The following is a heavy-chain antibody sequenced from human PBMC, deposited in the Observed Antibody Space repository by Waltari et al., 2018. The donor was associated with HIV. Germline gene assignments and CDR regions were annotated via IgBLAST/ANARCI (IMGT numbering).Heavy chain of an antibody. CDR2: INTHSGDA. CDR3: ARWTYGDL. D-gene: IGHD4-17*01. V-gene: IGHV1-18*04. Sequence: QVQLLQSGAEVKTPGAPVRVSCKASGYAFVSYSLNWVRQAPGRGLEWLGWINTHSGDANYTQGRHDRVTMTIEASTNTANMELRSQTYDDTALYYCARWTYGDLWGQGTLVSV. CDR1: GYAFVSYS. J-gene: IGHJ4*02.